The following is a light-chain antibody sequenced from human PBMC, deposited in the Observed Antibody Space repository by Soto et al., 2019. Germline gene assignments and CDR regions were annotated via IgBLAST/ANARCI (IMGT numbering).Light chain of an antibody. J-gene: IGKJ1*01. CDR2: GAS. CDR3: QQSSRPPRT. CDR1: QIISTY. Sequence: DIQMTQSPSSLSAAVGDRVTMTCRASQIISTYLNWYQQKPGKAPKLLIYGASSLQSGVPSRFSGSGSGTDFTLTIRSLQPEDYETYLCQQSSRPPRTFGQGTKVEIK. V-gene: IGKV1-39*01.